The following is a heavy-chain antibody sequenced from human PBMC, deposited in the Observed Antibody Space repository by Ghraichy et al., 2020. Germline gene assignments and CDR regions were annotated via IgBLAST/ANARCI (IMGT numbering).Heavy chain of an antibody. J-gene: IGHJ4*02. CDR3: ARRSLHRYSGSYYFDF. CDR1: GGSISSSIDY. Sequence: GSLRLSCTVSGGSISSSIDYWGWIRQAPGKGLEWIGSIFYSGTTHYNPSLKSRVTMSVDSSKNQFSLRLSSVTATDTAVYYCARRSLHRYSGSYYFDFWGQGTLVTVSS. CDR2: IFYSGTT. D-gene: IGHD1-26*01. V-gene: IGHV4-39*01.